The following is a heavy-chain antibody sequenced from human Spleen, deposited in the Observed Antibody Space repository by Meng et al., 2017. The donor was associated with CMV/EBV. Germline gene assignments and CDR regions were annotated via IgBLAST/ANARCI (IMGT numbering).Heavy chain of an antibody. CDR2: INHSGSA. CDR3: ARGQFVTRRGAFWYFDL. J-gene: IGHJ2*01. V-gene: IGHV4-34*01. Sequence: YGGSFSGYYWTWIRQPPGKGLEWIGEINHSGSANYNPSLKSRVTASVDTSKNHFSLKLSSVTAADTAVYYCARGQFVTRRGAFWYFDLWGRGTLVTVSS. D-gene: IGHD2-15*01. CDR1: GGSFSGYY.